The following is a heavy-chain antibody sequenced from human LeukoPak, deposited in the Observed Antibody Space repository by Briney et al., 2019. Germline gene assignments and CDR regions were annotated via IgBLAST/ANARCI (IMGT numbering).Heavy chain of an antibody. CDR1: AFTFSSYS. CDR3: ARDRDYGDYGGAFDI. J-gene: IGHJ3*02. V-gene: IGHV3-21*01. CDR2: ISSSSSYI. Sequence: PGGSLRLSCAASAFTFSSYSMNWVRQAPGKGLEWVSSISSSSSYIYYADSVKGRFTISRDNAKNSLYLQMNSLRAEDTAVYYCARDRDYGDYGGAFDIWGQGTMVTVSS. D-gene: IGHD4-17*01.